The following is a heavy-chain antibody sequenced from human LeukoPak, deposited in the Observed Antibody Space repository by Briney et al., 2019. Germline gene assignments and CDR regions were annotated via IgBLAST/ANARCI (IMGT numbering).Heavy chain of an antibody. CDR3: ARAPHSRSWLRRYYFDY. CDR2: INHSGST. Sequence: SETLSLTCAVYGGSFSGYYWSWIRQPPGKGLEWIGEINHSGSTNYNPSLKSRVTISVDTSKNQFSLKLSSVTAAGTAVYYCARAPHSRSWLRRYYFDYWGQGTLVTVSS. CDR1: GGSFSGYY. D-gene: IGHD6-13*01. V-gene: IGHV4-34*01. J-gene: IGHJ4*02.